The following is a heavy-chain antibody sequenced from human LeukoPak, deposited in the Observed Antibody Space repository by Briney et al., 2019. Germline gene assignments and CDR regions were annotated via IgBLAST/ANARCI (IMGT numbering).Heavy chain of an antibody. CDR3: ARVQISGTNAFDY. CDR2: INPNTGGT. Sequence: ASVKVSCKASGYTFTGYYMHWVRQAPGQGLEWMGWINPNTGGTNYVQKFQGRVTMTRDTSIRTAYMELSRLRSDDTAVYHCARVQISGTNAFDYWGQGTLVTVSS. D-gene: IGHD1-7*01. J-gene: IGHJ4*02. V-gene: IGHV1-2*02. CDR1: GYTFTGYY.